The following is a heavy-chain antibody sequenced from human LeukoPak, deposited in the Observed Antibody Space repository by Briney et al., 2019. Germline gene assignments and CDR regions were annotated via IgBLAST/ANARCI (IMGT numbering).Heavy chain of an antibody. V-gene: IGHV4-4*07. J-gene: IGHJ6*03. D-gene: IGHD6-13*01. Sequence: SSETLSLTCTVSGGSISSYYWSWIRQPAGKGLEWIGRIYTSGSTNYNPSLKSRVTMSVDTSKNQFSLKLNSVTAADTAVYYCARDFLGYSSSWSPDYYYYYMDVWGKGTTVTISS. CDR1: GGSISSYY. CDR3: ARDFLGYSSSWSPDYYYYYMDV. CDR2: IYTSGST.